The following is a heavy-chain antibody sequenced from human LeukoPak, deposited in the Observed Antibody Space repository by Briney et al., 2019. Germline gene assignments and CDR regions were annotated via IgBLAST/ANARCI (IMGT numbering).Heavy chain of an antibody. CDR1: GFTFSDYY. J-gene: IGHJ6*03. CDR3: ARGASYRYYYMDV. Sequence: GGSLRLSCAASGFTFSDYYMSWIRQAPGKGLEWVSCISSSGSTIYYADSVKGRFTISRDNAKNSLYLQMNSLRAKDTAVYYCARGASYRYYYMDVWGKGTTVTVSS. D-gene: IGHD5-18*01. V-gene: IGHV3-11*01. CDR2: ISSSGSTI.